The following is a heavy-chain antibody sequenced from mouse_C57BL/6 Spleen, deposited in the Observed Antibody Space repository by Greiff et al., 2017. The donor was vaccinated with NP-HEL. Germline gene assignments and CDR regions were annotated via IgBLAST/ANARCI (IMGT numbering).Heavy chain of an antibody. CDR2: ISDGGSYT. V-gene: IGHV5-4*01. Sequence: EVNLVESGGGLVKPGGSLKLSCAASGFTFSSYAMSWVRQTPEKRLEWVATISDGGSYTYYPDNVKGRFTISRDNAKNNLYLQMSHLKSEDTAMYYCAREGFNDYRFAYWGQGTLVTVSA. CDR1: GFTFSSYA. CDR3: AREGFNDYRFAY. D-gene: IGHD2-4*01. J-gene: IGHJ3*01.